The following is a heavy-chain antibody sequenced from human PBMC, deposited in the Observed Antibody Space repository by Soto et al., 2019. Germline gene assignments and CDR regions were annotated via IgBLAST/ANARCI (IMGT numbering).Heavy chain of an antibody. Sequence: GGSLRLSCAASGFPFSSYNMNWVRQAPGKGLEWVSYISSTSGDIYYADSVKGRFTISRDSAKNSLYLQMNSLRAEDTAMYYCARDPQDYYFDYWGQGTLVTVSS. V-gene: IGHV3-48*01. J-gene: IGHJ4*02. CDR1: GFPFSSYN. CDR2: ISSTSGDI. CDR3: ARDPQDYYFDY.